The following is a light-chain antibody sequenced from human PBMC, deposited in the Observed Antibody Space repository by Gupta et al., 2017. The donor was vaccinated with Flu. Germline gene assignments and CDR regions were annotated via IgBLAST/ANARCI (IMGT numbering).Light chain of an antibody. CDR2: AAS. V-gene: IGKV1-27*01. J-gene: IGKJ4*01. Sequence: DIQMTQSPSSLPASEGDRVTITCRASQGIANHLAWYQQKPGKVPKLLIYAASTSQSGVPSRFSGSGSGTDFTLTISSLQPEDVATYYCKKYDDAPLTFGGGTRVEIK. CDR1: QGIANH. CDR3: KKYDDAPLT.